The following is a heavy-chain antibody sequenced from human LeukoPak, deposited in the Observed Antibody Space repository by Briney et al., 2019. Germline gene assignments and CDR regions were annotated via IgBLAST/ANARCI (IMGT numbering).Heavy chain of an antibody. J-gene: IGHJ4*02. D-gene: IGHD1-26*01. CDR2: INPNSGGT. CDR3: ARGRRGPPKWELSGGEFDY. Sequence: ASVKVSCKASGYTFTGYYMHWVRQAPGQGLEWMGWINPNSGGTNYAQKFQGRVTMTRDTSICTAYMELSRLRSDDTAVYYCARGRRGPPKWELSGGEFDYWGQGALVTVSS. V-gene: IGHV1-2*02. CDR1: GYTFTGYY.